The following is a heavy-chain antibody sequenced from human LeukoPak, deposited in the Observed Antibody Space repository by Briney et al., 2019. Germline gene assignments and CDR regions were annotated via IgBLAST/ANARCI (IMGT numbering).Heavy chain of an antibody. J-gene: IGHJ6*02. CDR3: ARVGITYYYDSSGSYHGPFRGVLDV. CDR2: TRNQANSYTT. D-gene: IGHD3-22*01. V-gene: IGHV3-72*01. CDR1: GFTFSSYA. Sequence: GGSLRLSCAASGFTFSSYAMSWVRQAPGKGLEWVGRTRNQANSYTTEYAASVKGRFTISRDDSKNSLYLQMNSLKTEDTAVYYCARVGITYYYDSSGSYHGPFRGVLDVWGQGTTVTVSS.